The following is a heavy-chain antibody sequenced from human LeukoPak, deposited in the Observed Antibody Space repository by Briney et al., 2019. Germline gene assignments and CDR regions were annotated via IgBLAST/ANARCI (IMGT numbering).Heavy chain of an antibody. D-gene: IGHD6-13*01. J-gene: IGHJ5*02. CDR1: GYTFTGYY. CDR3: ARDTTRGLAAAEPFDP. V-gene: IGHV1-2*02. Sequence: ASVKVSCKASGYTFTGYYMHWVRQAPGQGLEWMGWINPNSGGTNYAQKFQGRVTMTRDTSISTAYMELSRLRSDDTAVYYCARDTTRGLAAAEPFDPWGQGTLVTVSS. CDR2: INPNSGGT.